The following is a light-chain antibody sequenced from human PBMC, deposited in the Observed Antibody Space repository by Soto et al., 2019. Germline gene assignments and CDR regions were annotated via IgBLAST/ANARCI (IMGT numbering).Light chain of an antibody. V-gene: IGLV2-8*01. Sequence: QSALTQPPSASGSPGQSVAISCTGTSSDVGGNNYVSWYQQHPGKAPKLMVYEVTKRPSGVPDRFSGSKSGNTASLTVSGRQAEDEADYYCSSYAGSNNVIFGGGTKVTVL. CDR2: EVT. CDR1: SSDVGGNNY. J-gene: IGLJ2*01. CDR3: SSYAGSNNVI.